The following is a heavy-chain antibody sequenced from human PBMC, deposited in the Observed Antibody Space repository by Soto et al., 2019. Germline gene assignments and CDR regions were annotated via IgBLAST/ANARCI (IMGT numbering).Heavy chain of an antibody. CDR2: INPYSGAT. J-gene: IGHJ5*02. D-gene: IGHD7-27*01. CDR1: GYTFSDYY. CDR3: ARASANLAPDRFDP. Sequence: QVQLVQSGAEVKKPGASVKVSCKASGYTFSDYYVHWVRQAPGQGLEWMGWINPYSGATNYAQKFQDWVTMTGDASSSTAYLELLLLISDATAVYYCARASANLAPDRFDPCGQGTLVIVSS. V-gene: IGHV1-2*04.